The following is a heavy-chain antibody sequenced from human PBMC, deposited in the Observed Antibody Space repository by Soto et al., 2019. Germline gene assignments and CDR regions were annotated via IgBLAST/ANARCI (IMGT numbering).Heavy chain of an antibody. CDR1: GFTFSSYW. V-gene: IGHV3-7*01. CDR3: ARSRYCSSTSCVYYYYYYMDG. Sequence: GGSLRLSCAASGFTFSSYWMSWVRQAPGKGLEWVANIKQDGSEKYYVDSVKGRFTISRDNAKNSLYLQMNSLRAEDTAVYYCARSRYCSSTSCVYYYYYYMDGWGKGTTVTVSS. CDR2: IKQDGSEK. D-gene: IGHD2-2*01. J-gene: IGHJ6*03.